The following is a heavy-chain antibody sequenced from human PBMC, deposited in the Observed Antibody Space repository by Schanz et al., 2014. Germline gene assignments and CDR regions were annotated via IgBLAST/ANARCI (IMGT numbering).Heavy chain of an antibody. D-gene: IGHD3-3*01. CDR1: GFTFSSYA. CDR3: AKNWKDDQKVVRPGWSDGMDV. CDR2: VTTGGGA. Sequence: EVQLLESGGGLVQPGGSLRLSCAASGFTFSSYAMSWVRQAPGKGLEWVSTVTTGGGAFYADSVKGRFTVSRDNSKNMLFLQMNSLRVEDTAIYYCAKNWKDDQKVVRPGWSDGMDVWGQGTTVTVSS. V-gene: IGHV3-23*01. J-gene: IGHJ6*02.